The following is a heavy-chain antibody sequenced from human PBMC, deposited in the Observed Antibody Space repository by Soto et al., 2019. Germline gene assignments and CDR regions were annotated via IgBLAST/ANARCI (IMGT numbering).Heavy chain of an antibody. V-gene: IGHV4-39*07. D-gene: IGHD3-3*01. CDR2: INHSGST. CDR1: GGSISSGGYY. CDR3: AREVTIFGVVIIDY. J-gene: IGHJ4*02. Sequence: SETLSLTCTVSGGSISSGGYYWSWIRQPPGKGLEWIGEINHSGSTNYNPSLKSRVTISVDTSKNQFSLKLSSVTAADTAVYYCAREVTIFGVVIIDYWGRGTLVTVSS.